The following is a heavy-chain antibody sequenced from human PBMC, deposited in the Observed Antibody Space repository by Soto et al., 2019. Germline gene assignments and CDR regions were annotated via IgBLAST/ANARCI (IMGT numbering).Heavy chain of an antibody. V-gene: IGHV1-46*03. CDR3: TRMSTSFDF. CDR2: INPSNAKA. CDR1: GYPFTAYH. J-gene: IGHJ4*02. Sequence: QVYLVQSGTEMKRPGASVKVSCQASGYPFTAYHMHWVRQAPRQGPVWVGMINPSNAKAKYAENFQDRITLTRDTSTNSVYMELSALRSEDTAIYFCTRMSTSFDFWGQGTLVSVSS.